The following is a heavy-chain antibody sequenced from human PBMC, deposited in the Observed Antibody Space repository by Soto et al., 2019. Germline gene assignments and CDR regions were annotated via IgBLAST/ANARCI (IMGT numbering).Heavy chain of an antibody. CDR1: GGSISSSSYY. V-gene: IGHV4-39*01. Sequence: SETLSLTCTVSGGSISSSSYYWGWIRQPPGKGLEWIGSIYYSGSTYYNPSLKSRVTISVDTSKNQFSLKLSSVTAADTAVYYCARPQYCSGGSCYAGFVYAFDIWGQGTMVTVSS. CDR3: ARPQYCSGGSCYAGFVYAFDI. J-gene: IGHJ3*02. D-gene: IGHD2-15*01. CDR2: IYYSGST.